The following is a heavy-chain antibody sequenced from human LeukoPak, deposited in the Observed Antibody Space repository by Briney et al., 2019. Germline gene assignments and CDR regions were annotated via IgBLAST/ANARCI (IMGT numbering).Heavy chain of an antibody. Sequence: AASVKVSCKASGYTFTSYYMHWVRQAPGQGLEWMGIINPSGGSTSYAQKFQGRVTITADESTSTAYMELSSLRSEDTAVYYCARGVSFDSSGYFYLYYFDYWGQGTLVTVSS. CDR2: INPSGGST. D-gene: IGHD3-22*01. J-gene: IGHJ4*02. CDR1: GYTFTSYY. V-gene: IGHV1-46*01. CDR3: ARGVSFDSSGYFYLYYFDY.